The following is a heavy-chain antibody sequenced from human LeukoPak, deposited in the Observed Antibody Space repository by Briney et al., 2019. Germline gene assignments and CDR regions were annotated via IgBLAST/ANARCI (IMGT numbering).Heavy chain of an antibody. D-gene: IGHD1-26*01. CDR1: EFTFSNYW. J-gene: IGHJ4*02. CDR3: ARDSPYSDSFAYDY. CDR2: INLDGSEK. Sequence: GGSLRLSCAASEFTFSNYWMSWVRQAPRKGLEWVANINLDGSEKYYVDSVKGRYTISRDNAKNSLYLQMRSLRAEDTAIYYCARDSPYSDSFAYDYWGQGTLVTVSS. V-gene: IGHV3-7*01.